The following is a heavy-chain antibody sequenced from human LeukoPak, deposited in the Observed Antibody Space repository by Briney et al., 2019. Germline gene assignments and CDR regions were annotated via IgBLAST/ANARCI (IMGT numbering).Heavy chain of an antibody. CDR3: ARGQSDYYYYYMDV. CDR2: MNPNSGNT. V-gene: IGHV1-8*01. CDR1: GYTFTSYD. Sequence: GASVTVSCKASGYTFTSYDINWVRQATGQGLEWMGWMNPNSGNTGYAQKFQGRVTMTRNTSISTAYMELSSLRSEDTAVYYCARGQSDYYYYYMDVWGKGTTVTISS. J-gene: IGHJ6*03.